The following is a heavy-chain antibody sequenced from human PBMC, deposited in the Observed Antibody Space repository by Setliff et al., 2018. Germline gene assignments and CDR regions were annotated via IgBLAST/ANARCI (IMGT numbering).Heavy chain of an antibody. V-gene: IGHV4-39*07. CDR3: ARSPITIFGVVLHPLDY. Sequence: NPSETLSLTCTVSGGSISSSSYYWGWIRQPPGKGLEWIGEINHSGSTNYNPSLKSRVTISVDTSKNQFSLKLSSVTAADTAVYYCARSPITIFGVVLHPLDYWGQGTLVTVSS. CDR1: GGSISSSSYY. CDR2: INHSGST. J-gene: IGHJ4*02. D-gene: IGHD3-3*01.